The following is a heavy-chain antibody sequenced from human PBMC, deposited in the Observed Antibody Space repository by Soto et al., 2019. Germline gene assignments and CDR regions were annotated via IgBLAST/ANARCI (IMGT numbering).Heavy chain of an antibody. D-gene: IGHD6-13*01. CDR2: IYHSGST. CDR3: VRESAASGPNWFDT. Sequence: PSENLSLTCSVSGGSVTNGRSSWNWIRQSPGKGLEWIAYIYHSGSTYYNPSLRSRVTISVDRSENQFSLKLSSVTAADTAVYYCVRESAASGPNWFDTWGPGTLVTV. J-gene: IGHJ5*02. V-gene: IGHV4-30-2*06. CDR1: GGSVTNGRSS.